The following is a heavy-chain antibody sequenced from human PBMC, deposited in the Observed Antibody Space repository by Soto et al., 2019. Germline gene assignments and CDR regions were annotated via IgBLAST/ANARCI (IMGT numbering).Heavy chain of an antibody. CDR1: GFTFSSYG. CDR3: ARGMGATSLRGYYYYCGMDV. Sequence: PGGSLRLSCAASGFTFSSYGMHWVRQAPGKGLEWVAVIWYDGSNKYYADSVKGRFTISRDNSKNTLYLQMNSLRAEDTAVYYCARGMGATSLRGYYYYCGMDVWGQGTTVTVSS. D-gene: IGHD1-26*01. J-gene: IGHJ6*02. CDR2: IWYDGSNK. V-gene: IGHV3-33*01.